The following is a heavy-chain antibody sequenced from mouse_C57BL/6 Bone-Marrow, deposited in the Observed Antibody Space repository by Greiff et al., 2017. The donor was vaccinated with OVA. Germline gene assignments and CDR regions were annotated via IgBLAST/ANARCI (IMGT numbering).Heavy chain of an antibody. D-gene: IGHD1-1*01. Sequence: EVQVVESGGDLVKPGGSLKLSCAASGFTFSSYGMSWVRQTPDKRLEWVATISRGGSYTYYPDSVKGRFTISRDNAKNTLYLQMSSLKSEDTAMYYCARHPSYYGSSLYYFDYWGQGTTLTVSS. CDR1: GFTFSSYG. CDR3: ARHPSYYGSSLYYFDY. CDR2: ISRGGSYT. V-gene: IGHV5-6*01. J-gene: IGHJ2*01.